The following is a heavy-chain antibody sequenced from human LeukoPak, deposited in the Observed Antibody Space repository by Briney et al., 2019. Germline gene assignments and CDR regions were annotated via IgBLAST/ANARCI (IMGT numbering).Heavy chain of an antibody. CDR3: ARRRIVGSTDDAFDI. Sequence: GGSLRLSCAASGFTFSSYGMHWVRQAPGKGLEWVAVISYDGSNKYYADSVKGRCTISRDNSNNTLYLQMNSLGADDTAIYYCARRRIVGSTDDAFDIWGQGTMVTLSS. J-gene: IGHJ3*02. D-gene: IGHD1-26*01. CDR2: ISYDGSNK. CDR1: GFTFSSYG. V-gene: IGHV3-30*03.